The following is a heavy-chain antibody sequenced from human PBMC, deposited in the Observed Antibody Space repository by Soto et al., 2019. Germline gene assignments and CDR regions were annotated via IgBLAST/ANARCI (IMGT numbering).Heavy chain of an antibody. V-gene: IGHV2-5*01. Sequence: TLSLTCTVSGGSISSGDYYWSWIRQPPGKGLEWLALIYWNDDKRYSPSLKSRLTITKDTSKNQVVLTMTNMDPVDTATYYCAHSTSSIAAATPGASDIRGQGTMFTVSS. J-gene: IGHJ3*02. CDR2: IYWNDDK. CDR3: AHSTSSIAAATPGASDI. CDR1: GGSISSGDYY. D-gene: IGHD6-13*01.